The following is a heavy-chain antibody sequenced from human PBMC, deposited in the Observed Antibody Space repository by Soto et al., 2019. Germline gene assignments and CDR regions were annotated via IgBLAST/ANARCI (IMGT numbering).Heavy chain of an antibody. CDR1: GFTFSSYA. V-gene: IGHV3-30-3*01. D-gene: IGHD5-18*01. Sequence: QVQLVESGGGVVQPGRSLRLSCAASGFTFSSYAMHWVRQAPGKGLEWVAVISYDGSNKYYADSVKGRFTISRDNSKNTLYLQMNSLRAEDTAVYYCASGYSYLGVDCWGQGTLVTVSS. CDR3: ASGYSYLGVDC. J-gene: IGHJ4*02. CDR2: ISYDGSNK.